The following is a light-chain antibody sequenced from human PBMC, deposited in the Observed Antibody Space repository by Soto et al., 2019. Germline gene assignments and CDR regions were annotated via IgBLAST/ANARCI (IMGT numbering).Light chain of an antibody. CDR1: SSDVGGYNY. V-gene: IGLV2-8*01. J-gene: IGLJ2*01. CDR2: EVS. Sequence: QSALTQPPSASGSPGQSVTISCTGTSSDVGGYNYVSWYQQHPGKAPKLIIYEVSKRPSGVPDRFSGSKFGNTASLTVSGLQAEDEADYYCSSYAGSNLVFGGGTKLTVL. CDR3: SSYAGSNLV.